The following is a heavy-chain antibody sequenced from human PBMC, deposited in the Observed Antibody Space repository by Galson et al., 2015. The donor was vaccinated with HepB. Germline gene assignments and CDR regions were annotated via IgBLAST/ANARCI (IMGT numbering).Heavy chain of an antibody. V-gene: IGHV3-49*03. CDR1: GFTFGDYA. CDR2: IRSKAYGGTT. CDR3: TRAGRYFDWLPPGWYGMDV. J-gene: IGHJ6*02. Sequence: SLRLSCAASGFTFGDYAMSWFRQAPGKRLEWVGFIRSKAYGGTTEYAASVKGRFTISRDDSKSIAYLQMNSLKTEDTAVYYCTRAGRYFDWLPPGWYGMDVWGQGTTVTVSS. D-gene: IGHD3-9*01.